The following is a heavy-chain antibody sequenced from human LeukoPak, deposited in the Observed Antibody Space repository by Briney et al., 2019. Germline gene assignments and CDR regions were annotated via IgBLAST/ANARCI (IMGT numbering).Heavy chain of an antibody. Sequence: KSGGSLRLSCAASGFTFSDYAMSWVRQAPGKGLEWVSYISSSGSTIYYADSVKGRFTISRDNAKNSLYLQMSSLRAEDTAVYYCARDRSYGSFNYWGQGTLVTVSS. CDR3: ARDRSYGSFNY. CDR1: GFTFSDYA. CDR2: ISSSGSTI. D-gene: IGHD5-18*01. V-gene: IGHV3-11*04. J-gene: IGHJ4*02.